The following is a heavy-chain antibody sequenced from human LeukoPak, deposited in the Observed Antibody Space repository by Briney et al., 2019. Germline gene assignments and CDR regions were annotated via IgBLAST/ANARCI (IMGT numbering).Heavy chain of an antibody. D-gene: IGHD3-10*01. Sequence: GGSLRLPCAASGFTFHSYDMSWVRQAPGKGLEGVSDNSGSGGSTYYADSVKGRFTISRDNSKNTLYRQMNTVRAEDTAVYYCAKDSTQYYYGSGSYYNVGYYYYYGMDVWGQGTTVTVSS. CDR3: AKDSTQYYYGSGSYYNVGYYYYYGMDV. V-gene: IGHV3-23*01. CDR1: GFTFHSYD. J-gene: IGHJ6*02. CDR2: NSGSGGST.